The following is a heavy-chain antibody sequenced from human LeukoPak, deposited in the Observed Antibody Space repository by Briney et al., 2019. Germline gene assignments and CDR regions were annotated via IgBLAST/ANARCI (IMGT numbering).Heavy chain of an antibody. V-gene: IGHV1-2*02. CDR1: AYTFTDYY. J-gene: IGHJ2*01. CDR2: INPNSGGT. D-gene: IGHD5-12*01. Sequence: GASVKVSCKASAYTFTDYYMHWVRQAPGQGLEWMGWINPNSGGTIYAQKFQGRVTMTRDTSISTAYMELSRVRSDDTAVYYCAKVATTDHWYFDLWGRGTLVTVSS. CDR3: AKVATTDHWYFDL.